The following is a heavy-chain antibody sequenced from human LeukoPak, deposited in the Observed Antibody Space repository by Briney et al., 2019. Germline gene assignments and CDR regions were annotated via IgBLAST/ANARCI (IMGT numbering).Heavy chain of an antibody. V-gene: IGHV4-59*01. J-gene: IGHJ4*02. CDR2: IYYSGST. CDR1: GGSISSYY. D-gene: IGHD6-19*01. CDR3: ARKYSSGFPFDY. Sequence: SETLSLTCTVSGGSISSYYWSWIRQPPGKGLEWIGCIYYSGSTNYNPSLKSRVTISVDTSKNQFSLKLSSVTAADTAVYYCARKYSSGFPFDYWGQGTLVTVSS.